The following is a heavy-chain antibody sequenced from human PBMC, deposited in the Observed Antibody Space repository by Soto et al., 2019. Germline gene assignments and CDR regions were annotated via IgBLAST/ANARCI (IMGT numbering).Heavy chain of an antibody. J-gene: IGHJ6*02. CDR3: AREGKGGYGMDV. CDR1: GGSISSGGYY. Sequence: SETLSLTCTVSGGSISSGGYYWSWIRQHPGKGLEWIGYIYYSGSTYYNPSLKSRVTISVDTSKNQFSLKLSSVTAADTAVYYCAREGKGGYGMDVWGQGTTVTV. CDR2: IYYSGST. V-gene: IGHV4-31*03. D-gene: IGHD3-10*01.